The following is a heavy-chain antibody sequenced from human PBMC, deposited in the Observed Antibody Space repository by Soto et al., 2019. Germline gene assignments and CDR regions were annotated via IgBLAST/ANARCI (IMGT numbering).Heavy chain of an antibody. J-gene: IGHJ4*02. D-gene: IGHD6-13*01. CDR3: ARGYRPSGYSSSWVFDY. CDR2: IFYSGST. Sequence: QVQLQESGPGLVQPSQTLSLICTVSGGSINSGGYYWNWIRQHPRTGLEWIGSIFYSGSTYYNPFLSSRVTISAATSDNQSSLTLTSVTAADTAVYFCARGYRPSGYSSSWVFDYWGQGTLVDVSS. V-gene: IGHV4-31*03. CDR1: GGSINSGGYY.